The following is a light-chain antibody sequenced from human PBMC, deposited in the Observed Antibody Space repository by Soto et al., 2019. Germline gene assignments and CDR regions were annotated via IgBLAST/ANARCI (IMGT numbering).Light chain of an antibody. CDR3: QQYYSYPFT. Sequence: DIVMTQSPDSLAVSPGERATINCKSSQSVLSSSNNKNSLAWYQQKPGQPPKLLIYWASTRESGVPDRFSGSGSGTDFTLTISSLQAEDVAVYYCQQYYSYPFTFGPGTKVDIK. CDR1: QSVLSSSNNKNS. J-gene: IGKJ3*01. V-gene: IGKV4-1*01. CDR2: WAS.